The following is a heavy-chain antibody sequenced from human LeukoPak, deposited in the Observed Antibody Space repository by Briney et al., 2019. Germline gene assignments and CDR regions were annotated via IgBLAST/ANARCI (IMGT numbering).Heavy chain of an antibody. CDR1: GGSFSGYY. D-gene: IGHD2/OR15-2a*01. CDR2: INHSGST. J-gene: IGHJ6*03. CDR3: ARSLSYYYYYMGV. Sequence: SETLSLTCAVYGGSFSGYYWSWIRQPPGKGLEWIGEINHSGSTNYNPSLKSRVTISVDTSKNQFSLKLSSVTAADTAVYYCARSLSYYYYYMGVWGKGTTVTVSS. V-gene: IGHV4-34*01.